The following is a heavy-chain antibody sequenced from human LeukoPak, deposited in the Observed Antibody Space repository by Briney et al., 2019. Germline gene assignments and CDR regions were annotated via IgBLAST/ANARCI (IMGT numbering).Heavy chain of an antibody. CDR2: INPNSGGT. CDR1: GYTFTGYY. D-gene: IGHD6-13*01. J-gene: IGHJ4*02. Sequence: ASVKVSCKASGYTFTGYYMHWVRQAPGQGLEWMGWINPNSGGTNYVQKFQGRVTMTRDTSISTAYMELSRLRSDDTAVYYCARDSLGIAAAGTYDWGQGTLVTVSS. V-gene: IGHV1-2*02. CDR3: ARDSLGIAAAGTYD.